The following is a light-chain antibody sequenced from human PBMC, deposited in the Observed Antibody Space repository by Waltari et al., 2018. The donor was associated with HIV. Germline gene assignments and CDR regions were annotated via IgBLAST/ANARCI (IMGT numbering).Light chain of an antibody. CDR1: HSLLYSSNSKTY. CDR2: WAS. V-gene: IGKV4-1*01. CDR3: QQFYSVPYT. Sequence: DFVLTQSPDSLALSVGERATLNCKSSHSLLYSSNSKTYLAWYQQRPGRRPKVLISWASTREFGVPDRFSGRGSDTDFTLTITDVQAEDVAVYYCQQFYSVPYTFGQGTKLEIK. J-gene: IGKJ2*01.